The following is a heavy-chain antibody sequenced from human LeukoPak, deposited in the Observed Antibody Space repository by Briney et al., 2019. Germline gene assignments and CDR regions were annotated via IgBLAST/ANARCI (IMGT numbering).Heavy chain of an antibody. CDR3: TTDLPP. Sequence: GGSLRHSCAASGFTFSNVWMAWVRQAPGKGLEWVGRIRSKIDGGTIDYAAPVKGRITISRDDSKNTLYLQMNSLKIEDTAVYYCTTDLPPWGQGTLVTVSS. CDR1: GFTFSNVW. CDR2: IRSKIDGGTI. J-gene: IGHJ5*02. V-gene: IGHV3-15*01.